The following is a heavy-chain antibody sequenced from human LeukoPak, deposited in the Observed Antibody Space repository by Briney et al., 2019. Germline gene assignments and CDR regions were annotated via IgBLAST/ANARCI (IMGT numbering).Heavy chain of an antibody. J-gene: IGHJ4*02. V-gene: IGHV4-59*12. D-gene: IGHD6-6*01. Sequence: SETLSLTCTVSGGSISSYYWSWIRQPPVKGLEWIGYIYYSGSTNYNPSLKSRVTMSVDTSKNQFSLKLSSVTAADTAVYYCARARIEATVYFDYWGQGTLVTVSS. CDR2: IYYSGST. CDR3: ARARIEATVYFDY. CDR1: GGSISSYY.